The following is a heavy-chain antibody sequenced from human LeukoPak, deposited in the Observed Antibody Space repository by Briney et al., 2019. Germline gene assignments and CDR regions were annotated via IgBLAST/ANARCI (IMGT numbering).Heavy chain of an antibody. D-gene: IGHD3-10*01. J-gene: IGHJ5*02. CDR2: ISYDGSNK. CDR3: AKDPTYYYGSGLFDP. Sequence: GGSLRLSCAASGFTFSSYGMHWVRQAPGKGLEWVAVISYDGSNKYYVDSVKGRFTISRDNSKNTLYLQMNSLRAEDTAVYYCAKDPTYYYGSGLFDPWGQGTLVTVSS. CDR1: GFTFSSYG. V-gene: IGHV3-30*18.